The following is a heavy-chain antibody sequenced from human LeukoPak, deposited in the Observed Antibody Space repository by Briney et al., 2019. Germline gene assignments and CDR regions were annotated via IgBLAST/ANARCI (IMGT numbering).Heavy chain of an antibody. Sequence: GGSLRLSCAASGFTFSSYAMSWVRQAPGKGVEWVSAISGSGGSTYYADSVKGRFTISRDNSKNTLYMQMNSLRAEDTAVYYCAKDGSSWYVDYFDDWGQGTLVTVSS. CDR3: AKDGSSWYVDYFDD. D-gene: IGHD6-13*01. CDR1: GFTFSSYA. J-gene: IGHJ4*02. CDR2: ISGSGGST. V-gene: IGHV3-23*01.